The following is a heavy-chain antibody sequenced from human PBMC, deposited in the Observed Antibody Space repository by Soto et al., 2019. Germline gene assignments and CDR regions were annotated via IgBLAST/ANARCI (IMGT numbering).Heavy chain of an antibody. J-gene: IGHJ4*02. Sequence: GGSLRLSCAASGFTFSSYGMHWVRQAPGKGLEWVSSISSSSSYIYYADSVKGRFTISRDNAKNSLYLQMNSLRAEDTAVYYCASGAYYYDSSGYYYYWGQGTLVTVSS. CDR1: GFTFSSYG. CDR3: ASGAYYYDSSGYYYY. D-gene: IGHD3-22*01. V-gene: IGHV3-21*01. CDR2: ISSSSSYI.